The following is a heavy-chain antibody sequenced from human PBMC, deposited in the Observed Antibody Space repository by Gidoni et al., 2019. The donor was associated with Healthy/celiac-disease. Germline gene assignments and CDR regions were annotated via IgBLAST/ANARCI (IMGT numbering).Heavy chain of an antibody. V-gene: IGHV3-30-3*01. D-gene: IGHD2-2*01. J-gene: IGHJ6*02. Sequence: QVQLVESGGGVVQPGRSLSLPCAASGFTFRSYTMHWVRQAPGKGLEVVAVISYNGSNKYYSDSVKGRFTISRDNSKNTLYLKMNSLRAEDTAVYYCARASTKGLRYYSYGMDVWGQGTTVTVSS. CDR1: GFTFRSYT. CDR2: ISYNGSNK. CDR3: ARASTKGLRYYSYGMDV.